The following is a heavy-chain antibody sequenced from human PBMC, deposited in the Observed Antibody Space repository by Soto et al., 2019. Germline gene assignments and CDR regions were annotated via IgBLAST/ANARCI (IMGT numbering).Heavy chain of an antibody. CDR1: GYTFTSYV. V-gene: IGHV1-3*01. CDR2: INAGNGNT. D-gene: IGHD1-7*01. Sequence: GASVKVSCKASGYTFTSYVIHWVLQAPGQRLEWTGWINAGNGNTKYSEKFQGRVTITADESTSTAYMELSSLRSEDTAVYYCCARTGTTSLPYGMDVWGQGTTVTVSS. J-gene: IGHJ6*02. CDR3: CARTGTTSLPYGMDV.